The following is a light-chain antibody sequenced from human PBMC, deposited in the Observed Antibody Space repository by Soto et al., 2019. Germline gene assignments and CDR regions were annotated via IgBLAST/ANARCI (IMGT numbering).Light chain of an antibody. J-gene: IGKJ5*01. CDR1: QSISTN. CDR3: QQYDNWPPIT. V-gene: IGKV3-15*01. Sequence: EVVMTQSPATLSVSPGEIATLSCRASQSISTNLAWYQQKHGQAPRLLIYAASARATGIPARFSGSGSGTEFTLTISSLQSEDFAVYYCQQYDNWPPITFGQGTRLEIK. CDR2: AAS.